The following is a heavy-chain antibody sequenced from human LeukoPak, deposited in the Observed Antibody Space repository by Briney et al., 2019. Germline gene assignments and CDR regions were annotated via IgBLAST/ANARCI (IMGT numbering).Heavy chain of an antibody. Sequence: PGGSLTLSCAASGFTFSSYSMNWVRQAPGKGLEWVSSISSSSSYIYYADSVKGRFTISRDNAKNSLYLQMNSLRAEDTAVYYCARAGGDGYNPNTYWGQGTLVTVSS. V-gene: IGHV3-21*01. CDR2: ISSSSSYI. D-gene: IGHD5-24*01. J-gene: IGHJ4*02. CDR1: GFTFSSYS. CDR3: ARAGGDGYNPNTY.